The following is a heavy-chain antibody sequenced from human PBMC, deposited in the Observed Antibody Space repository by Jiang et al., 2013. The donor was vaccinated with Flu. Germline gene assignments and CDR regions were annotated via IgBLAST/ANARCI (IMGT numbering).Heavy chain of an antibody. Sequence: VQLVESGGGVVQPGRSLRLSCAASGFTFSSYSMNWVRQAPGKGLEWVSYISSSSSTIYYADSVKGRFTISRDNAKNSLYLQMNSLRAEDTAVYYCTRYGRPDYWGQGTLVTVSS. D-gene: IGHD4-17*01. CDR3: TRYGRPDY. J-gene: IGHJ4*02. CDR1: GFTFSSYS. CDR2: ISSSSSTI. V-gene: IGHV3-48*01.